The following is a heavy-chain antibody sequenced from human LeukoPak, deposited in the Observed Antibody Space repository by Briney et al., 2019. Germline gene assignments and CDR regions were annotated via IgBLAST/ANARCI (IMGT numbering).Heavy chain of an antibody. CDR2: ISSSSSTI. CDR3: AREAPTYYYDSRNAFDI. Sequence: GGSLRLSCAASGFTFSSYSMNWVRQAPGKGLEWVSHISSSSSTIYYADSVKGRFTISRDNAKNSLYLQMNSLRAEDTAVYYCAREAPTYYYDSRNAFDIWGQGTMVTVSS. CDR1: GFTFSSYS. V-gene: IGHV3-48*01. D-gene: IGHD3-22*01. J-gene: IGHJ3*02.